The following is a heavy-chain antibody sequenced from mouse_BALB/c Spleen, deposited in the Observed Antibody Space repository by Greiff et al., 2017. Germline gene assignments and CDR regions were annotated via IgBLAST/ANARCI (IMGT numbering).Heavy chain of an antibody. D-gene: IGHD3-2*01. CDR1: GFTFSNYW. CDR3: TRDSSGSWFAY. J-gene: IGHJ3*01. Sequence: EVKVEESGGGLVQPGGSMKLSCVASGFTFSNYWMNWVRQSPEKGLEWVAEIRLKSNNYATHYAESVKGRFTISRDDSKSSVYLQMNNLRAEDTGIYYCTRDSSGSWFAYWGQGTLVTVSA. CDR2: IRLKSNNYAT. V-gene: IGHV6-6*02.